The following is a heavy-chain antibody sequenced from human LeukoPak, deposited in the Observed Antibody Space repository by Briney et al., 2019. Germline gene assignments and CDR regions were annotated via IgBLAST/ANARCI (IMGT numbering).Heavy chain of an antibody. CDR2: IYYSGST. J-gene: IGHJ2*01. V-gene: IGHV4-30-4*08. CDR1: GGSISSGDYY. Sequence: SETLSLTCTVSGGSISSGDYYWSWIRQPPGTGLEWIGYIYYSGSTYYNPSLKSRVTISVDTSKNQFSLKLSSVTAADTAVYYCARDSKTIFGVVISYWYFDLWGRGTLVTVSS. CDR3: ARDSKTIFGVVISYWYFDL. D-gene: IGHD3-3*01.